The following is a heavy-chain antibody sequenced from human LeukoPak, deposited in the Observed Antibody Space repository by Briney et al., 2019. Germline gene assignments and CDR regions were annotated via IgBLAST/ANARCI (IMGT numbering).Heavy chain of an antibody. CDR2: IIPIFGTA. CDR1: GGTFSSYA. D-gene: IGHD3-22*01. Sequence: SVKVSCKASGGTFSSYAISWVRQAPGQGLEWMGRIIPIFGTANYAQKFQGRVTITTDESTSTAYMELSSLRSKDTAVYYCARDVTTYYYDSSGPGYMDVWGKGTTVTVSS. CDR3: ARDVTTYYYDSSGPGYMDV. V-gene: IGHV1-69*05. J-gene: IGHJ6*03.